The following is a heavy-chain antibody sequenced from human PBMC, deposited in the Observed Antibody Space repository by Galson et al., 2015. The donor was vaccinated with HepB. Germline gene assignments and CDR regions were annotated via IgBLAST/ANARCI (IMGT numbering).Heavy chain of an antibody. Sequence: SLRLSCAASGITFSSYWMSWVRQAPGKGLEWVGRIKSKTDGGTTDYAAPVKGRFTISRDDSKNTLYLQMNSLKTEDTAVYYCTYTGGYEGYYYYYSMDVWGQGTTVTVSS. CDR3: TYTGGYEGYYYYYSMDV. V-gene: IGHV3-15*01. J-gene: IGHJ6*02. D-gene: IGHD5-12*01. CDR1: GITFSSYW. CDR2: IKSKTDGGTT.